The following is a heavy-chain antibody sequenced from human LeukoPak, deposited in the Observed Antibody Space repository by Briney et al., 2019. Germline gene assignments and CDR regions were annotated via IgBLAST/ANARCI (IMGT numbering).Heavy chain of an antibody. Sequence: GGSLRLSCAASGFTFSTYDMHWVRQATGKGLEWVSTITSAGDRYYPGSVKGRFTISRDNSKNTLYLQMNSLRAEDTAVYYCAKDRSSSWYRNDAFDIWGQGTMVTVSS. D-gene: IGHD6-13*01. CDR2: ITSAGDR. J-gene: IGHJ3*02. CDR3: AKDRSSSWYRNDAFDI. CDR1: GFTFSTYD. V-gene: IGHV3-13*01.